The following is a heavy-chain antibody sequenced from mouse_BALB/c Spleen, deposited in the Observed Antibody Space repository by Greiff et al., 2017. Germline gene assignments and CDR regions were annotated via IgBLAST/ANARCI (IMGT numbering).Heavy chain of an antibody. J-gene: IGHJ3*01. D-gene: IGHD1-1*01. Sequence: QVQLKESGAELVRPGTSVKVSCKASGYAFTNYLIEWVKQRPGQGLEWIGVINPGSGGTNYNEKFKGKATLTADKSSSTAYMQLSSLTSDDSAVYFCARSVVARAYWGQGTLVTVSA. CDR3: ARSVVARAY. CDR1: GYAFTNYL. V-gene: IGHV1-54*01. CDR2: INPGSGGT.